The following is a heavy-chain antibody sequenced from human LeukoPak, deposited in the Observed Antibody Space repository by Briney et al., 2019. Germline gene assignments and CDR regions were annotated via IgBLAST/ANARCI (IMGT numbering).Heavy chain of an antibody. CDR1: GGSISSYY. CDR2: IYYSGST. V-gene: IGHV4-59*01. D-gene: IGHD1-26*01. CDR3: AAEVGDYVDY. J-gene: IGHJ4*02. Sequence: SETLSLTCTVSGGSISSYYWSWIRQPPGKGLEWIGYIYYSGSTNYNPSLKSRVTISVDTSKNQFSLRLSSVTAADTAVYYCAAEVGDYVDYWGQGTLVTVSS.